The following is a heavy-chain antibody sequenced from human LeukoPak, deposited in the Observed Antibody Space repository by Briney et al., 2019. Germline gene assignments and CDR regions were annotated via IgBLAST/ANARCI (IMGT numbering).Heavy chain of an antibody. V-gene: IGHV3-9*01. D-gene: IGHD6-13*01. Sequence: GGSLRLSCAASGFTFDDYAMHWVRQAPGKGLEWVSGISWSSGNIGYADSVKGRFTISRDNAKNSLYLQMNSLRAEDTALYYCVSVHYSSSWYSFDYWGQGTLVTVSS. CDR3: VSVHYSSSWYSFDY. J-gene: IGHJ4*02. CDR2: ISWSSGNI. CDR1: GFTFDDYA.